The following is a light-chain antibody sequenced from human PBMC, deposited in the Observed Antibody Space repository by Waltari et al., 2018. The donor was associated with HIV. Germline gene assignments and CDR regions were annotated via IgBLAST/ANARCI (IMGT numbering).Light chain of an antibody. J-gene: IGLJ1*01. CDR2: SNI. V-gene: IGLV1-44*01. Sequence: SVLTQPPSASGTPGQRVTISCSTISSNIGANGVSWYQQLPGTAPKLLVYSNIPRPSGGPDRFSVSKSGTSASLAISGLQSDDEADYYCATWDDNLNGRVFGTGTKVTVL. CDR1: SSNIGANG. CDR3: ATWDDNLNGRV.